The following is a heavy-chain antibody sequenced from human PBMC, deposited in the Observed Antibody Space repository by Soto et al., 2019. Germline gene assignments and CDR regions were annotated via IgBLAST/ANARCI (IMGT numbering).Heavy chain of an antibody. J-gene: IGHJ6*02. CDR1: GFTFSSYA. Sequence: PGGSLRLSCAASGFTFSSYAMHWVRQAPGKGLEWVTVIWFDGSNKYYAEYVKGRFTISRDNSKNTLFLQMNSLRAEDTAVYYCARDRGSYDYYYGMDVWGQGTTVTVSS. D-gene: IGHD5-18*01. CDR3: ARDRGSYDYYYGMDV. CDR2: IWFDGSNK. V-gene: IGHV3-33*01.